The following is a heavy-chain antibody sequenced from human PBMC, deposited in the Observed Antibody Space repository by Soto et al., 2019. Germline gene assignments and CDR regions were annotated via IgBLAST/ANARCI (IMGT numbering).Heavy chain of an antibody. D-gene: IGHD1-26*01. CDR1: GYTFTGYY. CDR2: INPNSGGT. Sequence: ASVKVSCKASGYTFTGYYMHWVRQAPGQGLEWMGWINPNSGGTNYAQKFQGRVTMTRDTSISTAYMELSRLRSDDTAVNYCARDHYPIVGATTGFDYWGQGTLVTVSS. V-gene: IGHV1-2*02. CDR3: ARDHYPIVGATTGFDY. J-gene: IGHJ4*02.